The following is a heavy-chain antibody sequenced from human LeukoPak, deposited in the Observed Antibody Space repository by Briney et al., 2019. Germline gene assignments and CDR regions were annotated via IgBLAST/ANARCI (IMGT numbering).Heavy chain of an antibody. D-gene: IGHD3-22*01. CDR3: ARFPPTYYYDSSGYP. CDR2: INHSGST. CDR1: GGSFSGYY. V-gene: IGHV4-34*01. J-gene: IGHJ4*02. Sequence: SETLSLTCAVYGGSFSGYYWSWIRQPPGKGLEWIGEINHSGSTNYNPSLKSRVTISVDTSKNQFSLKLSSVTAADTAVCYCARFPPTYYYDSSGYPWGQGTLVTVSS.